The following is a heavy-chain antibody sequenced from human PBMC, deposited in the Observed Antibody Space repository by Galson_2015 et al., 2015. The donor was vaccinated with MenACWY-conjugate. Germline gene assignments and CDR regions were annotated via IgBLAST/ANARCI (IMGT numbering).Heavy chain of an antibody. CDR3: AERQWLVT. CDR2: ISSSSRLI. V-gene: IGHV3-48*01. D-gene: IGHD6-19*01. CDR1: GFTFSSNS. Sequence: SLRLSCAASGFTFSSNSMNWVRQAPGEGLAWVSYISSSSRLIYYADSVKGRFTISRDNAKNSLYLQMNSLRAEDTAVYYCAERQWLVTWGQGTLVTVSS. J-gene: IGHJ5*02.